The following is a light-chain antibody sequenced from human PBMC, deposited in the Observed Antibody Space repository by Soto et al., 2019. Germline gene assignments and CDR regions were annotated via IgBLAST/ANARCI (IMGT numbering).Light chain of an antibody. CDR2: GAS. CDR1: QSVSRSY. Sequence: EIVLTQSPGTLSLSPGERATLSCRASQSVSRSYLAWYQQKPGQAPRLLIYGASSRATGIPDRFSGSGSGTDFTLTISRLEPEDFAVYYCQQYGSSPQVTFGKGTRLEIK. J-gene: IGKJ5*01. V-gene: IGKV3-20*01. CDR3: QQYGSSPQVT.